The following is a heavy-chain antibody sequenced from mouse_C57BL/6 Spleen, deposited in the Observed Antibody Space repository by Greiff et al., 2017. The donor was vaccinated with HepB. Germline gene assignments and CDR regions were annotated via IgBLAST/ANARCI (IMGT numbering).Heavy chain of an antibody. J-gene: IGHJ4*01. D-gene: IGHD2-3*01. CDR3: VRVYDGDDRAMDY. CDR1: GFSFHTYA. V-gene: IGHV10-1*01. Sequence: EVMLVESGGGLVQPKGSLKLSCAASGFSFHTYAMNWVRQAPGKGLEWVARIRSQSNNYATYYADSVKDRFTISRDDSESILYLQMNNLKTEYTAMYYCVRVYDGDDRAMDYWGQGTSVTVAS. CDR2: IRSQSNNYAT.